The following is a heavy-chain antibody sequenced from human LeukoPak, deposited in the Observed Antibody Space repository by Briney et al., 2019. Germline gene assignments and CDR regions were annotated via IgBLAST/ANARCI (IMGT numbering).Heavy chain of an antibody. D-gene: IGHD6-19*01. CDR3: ARGNLAVAGYNWFDP. V-gene: IGHV4-39*07. CDR2: IYYSGST. J-gene: IGHJ5*02. Sequence: SETLSLTCTVSGGSISSGSYYWGWIRQPPGKGLEWIGSIYYSGSTYYNPSLKSRVTISVDTSKNQFSLKLSSVTAADTAVYYCARGNLAVAGYNWFDPWGQGTLVTVSS. CDR1: GGSISSGSYY.